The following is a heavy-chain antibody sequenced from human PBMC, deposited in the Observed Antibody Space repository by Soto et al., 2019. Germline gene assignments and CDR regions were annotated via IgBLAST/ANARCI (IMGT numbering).Heavy chain of an antibody. Sequence: EVQLVESGGGLVQPGGSLRLSCAASGFTFSSYAMHWVRQAPGKGLECVSAITSNGGNTDYASSVKGRFTISRDNSKNTLYLQMGSLRAEDMAVYYCARRIPFGYGMDFWGQGTTVTVSS. CDR3: ARRIPFGYGMDF. V-gene: IGHV3-64*01. CDR1: GFTFSSYA. J-gene: IGHJ6*02. CDR2: ITSNGGNT. D-gene: IGHD2-21*01.